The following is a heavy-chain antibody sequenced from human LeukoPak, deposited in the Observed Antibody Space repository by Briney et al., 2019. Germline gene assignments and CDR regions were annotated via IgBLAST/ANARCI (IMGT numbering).Heavy chain of an antibody. V-gene: IGHV3-15*01. J-gene: IGHJ6*03. Sequence: KTGGSLRLSCAASGFTFSNAWMSWVRQAPGKGLEWVGRIKSKTDGGTTDYAAPVKGRFTISRDDSKNTLYLQMNSLKTEDTAVYYCASSLWGSYYYYYMDVWGKGTTVTVSS. CDR2: IKSKTDGGTT. D-gene: IGHD6-13*01. CDR1: GFTFSNAW. CDR3: ASSLWGSYYYYYMDV.